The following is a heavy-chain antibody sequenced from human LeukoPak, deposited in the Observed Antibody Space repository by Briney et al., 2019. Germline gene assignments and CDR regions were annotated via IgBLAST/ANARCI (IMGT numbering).Heavy chain of an antibody. D-gene: IGHD4-17*01. J-gene: IGHJ5*02. Sequence: GGSLRLSCAASGFTFSSYGMHWVRQAPGKGLEWVAVISYDGSNKYYADSVKGRFTISRDNSKNTLYLQMNSLRAEDTAVYYCAKDFLDDGDYANHWGQGTLVTVSS. V-gene: IGHV3-30*18. CDR3: AKDFLDDGDYANH. CDR2: ISYDGSNK. CDR1: GFTFSSYG.